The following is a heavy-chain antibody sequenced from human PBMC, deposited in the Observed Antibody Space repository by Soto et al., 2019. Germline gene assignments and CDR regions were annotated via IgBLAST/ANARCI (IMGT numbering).Heavy chain of an antibody. CDR1: GFGFNFYV. J-gene: IGHJ4*02. Sequence: GGSLRLSCAASGFGFNFYVMTWVRQAPGKGLEWVSGMSGSGGHIYYADSVKGRFTVSRDNSNSTLYLQMNSLRAEDTAVYYCARAVTQYFDSWGQGSLVTVSS. D-gene: IGHD4-4*01. CDR3: ARAVTQYFDS. V-gene: IGHV3-23*01. CDR2: MSGSGGHI.